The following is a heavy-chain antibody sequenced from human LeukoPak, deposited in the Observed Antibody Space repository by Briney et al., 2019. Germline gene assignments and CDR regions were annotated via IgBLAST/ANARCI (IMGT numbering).Heavy chain of an antibody. D-gene: IGHD3-10*02. CDR1: GLTFRNYW. Sequence: GGSLRLSCAASGLTFRNYWMSWIRQAPGKGLEWAAHISEDGRNKYYVDSVKGRFTISRDNAKNSLYLQMNSLRVEDTAVYYCVSWSGKYYVTSEIPANSWGQRTLVTVSS. J-gene: IGHJ4*02. CDR3: VSWSGKYYVTSEIPANS. CDR2: ISEDGRNK. V-gene: IGHV3-7*01.